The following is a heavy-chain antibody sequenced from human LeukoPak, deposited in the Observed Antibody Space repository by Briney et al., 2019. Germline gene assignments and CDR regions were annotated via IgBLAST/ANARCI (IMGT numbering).Heavy chain of an antibody. CDR1: GFTFSSYA. CDR3: AKEGTYYYGSGRTYYYYYMDV. D-gene: IGHD3-10*01. V-gene: IGHV3-23*01. J-gene: IGHJ6*03. Sequence: GGSLRLSCAASGFTFSSYAMSWVRQAPGKGLGCVSSISVSGGSTYYADSVKGRFTISRDNSKNTLYLKMNSLRAEDTALYYCAKEGTYYYGSGRTYYYYYMDVWGKGNTVTISS. CDR2: ISVSGGST.